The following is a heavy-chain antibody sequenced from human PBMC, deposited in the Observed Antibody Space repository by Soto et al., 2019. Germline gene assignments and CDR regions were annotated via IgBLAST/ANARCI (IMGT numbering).Heavy chain of an antibody. D-gene: IGHD1-7*01. Sequence: EVQLVESGGGLVQPGGSLRLSCAATGFTFSSYSMNWVRQAPGKGLEWVSYISSSSSTIYYADSVKGRFTISRDNAKNSLYLQMNSLRDEDTAVYHCARERRTCFDYCSQGTLVTVSS. CDR1: GFTFSSYS. J-gene: IGHJ4*02. CDR3: ARERRTCFDY. V-gene: IGHV3-48*02. CDR2: ISSSSSTI.